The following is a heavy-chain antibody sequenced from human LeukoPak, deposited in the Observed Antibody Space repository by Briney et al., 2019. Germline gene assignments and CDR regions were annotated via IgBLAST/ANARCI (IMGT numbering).Heavy chain of an antibody. Sequence: GGSLRLSCAASGFTFSSYGMHWVRQAPGKGLEWVAVIWYDGSNKYYADSVKGRFTISRGNSKNTLYLQMNSLRAEDTAVYYCARGRSSSSSYYFDYWGQGTLVTVSS. J-gene: IGHJ4*02. V-gene: IGHV3-33*01. CDR3: ARGRSSSSSYYFDY. CDR2: IWYDGSNK. D-gene: IGHD6-6*01. CDR1: GFTFSSYG.